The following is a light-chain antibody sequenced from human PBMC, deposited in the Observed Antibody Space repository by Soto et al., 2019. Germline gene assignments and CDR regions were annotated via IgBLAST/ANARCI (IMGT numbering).Light chain of an antibody. CDR3: SSYTSGTTV. CDR1: SGDIGSYNR. J-gene: IGLJ3*02. Sequence: QSALTQPASVSGSPGQSITISCTGTSGDIGSYNRVSWYQQHPGKAPKLIIYEVTDRPSGVSNRFSGSKSGNTASLTISGLQAEDEAEYYCSSYTSGTTVFGGGTKLTVL. V-gene: IGLV2-14*01. CDR2: EVT.